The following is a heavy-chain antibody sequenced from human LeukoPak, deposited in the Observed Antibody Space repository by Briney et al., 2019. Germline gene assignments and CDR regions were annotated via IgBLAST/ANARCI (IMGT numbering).Heavy chain of an antibody. V-gene: IGHV3-21*04. D-gene: IGHD3-3*01. J-gene: IGHJ3*02. CDR1: GFTFSTYY. CDR2: ISTSSSYI. Sequence: GGSLRLSCAASGFTFSTYYMNWVRQAPGKGLEWVSSISTSSSYIYYADAVKGRFTISRDNAKNSLYLQINSLRAEDTAVYYCARFGGPHAFDIWGQGTMVTVSS. CDR3: ARFGGPHAFDI.